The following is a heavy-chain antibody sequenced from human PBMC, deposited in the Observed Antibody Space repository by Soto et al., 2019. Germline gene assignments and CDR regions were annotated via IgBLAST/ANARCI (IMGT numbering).Heavy chain of an antibody. V-gene: IGHV1-2*04. J-gene: IGHJ3*02. CDR3: ARPSGWIFGVVRGAFDI. CDR1: GYTFTGYY. D-gene: IGHD3-3*01. Sequence: QVQLVQSGAEVKKPGASVKVSCKASGYTFTGYYMHWVRQAPGQGLEWMGWINPNSGGTNYAQKFQGWVTMTRDTSISTAYMELSRLRSDDTAVYYCARPSGWIFGVVRGAFDIWGQGTMVTVSS. CDR2: INPNSGGT.